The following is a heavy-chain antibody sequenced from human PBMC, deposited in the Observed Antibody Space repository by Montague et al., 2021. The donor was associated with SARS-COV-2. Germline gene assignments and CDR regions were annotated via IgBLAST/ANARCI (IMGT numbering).Heavy chain of an antibody. CDR2: IHHGGDT. V-gene: IGHV4-34*01. Sequence: SETLSLTCDVNGTSFTDHYWTWLLQSPGGGLEWIGEIHHGGDTNHNPSLRSRVTSSIDTSKPQSSLMLYSMTAADTAVYYCARGVHVANRTDRFSSSLDVWGRGTAVIVTS. CDR3: ARGVHVANRTDRFSSSLDV. J-gene: IGHJ6*02. D-gene: IGHD3-3*01. CDR1: GTSFTDHY.